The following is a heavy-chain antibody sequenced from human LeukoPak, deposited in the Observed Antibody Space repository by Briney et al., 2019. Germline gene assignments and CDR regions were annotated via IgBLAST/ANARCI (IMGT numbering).Heavy chain of an antibody. CDR1: GFTFSSYA. V-gene: IGHV3-43*02. CDR2: ISGDGGRT. Sequence: GGSLRLSCTASGFTFSSYAMHWVRQAPGKGLEWVSLISGDGGRTYYTDSVKGRFTIPRDNSKHSLYLQMNSLRTEDTALYYCTKNGGYSDAFDIWGQGTMVTVSS. D-gene: IGHD3-10*01. CDR3: TKNGGYSDAFDI. J-gene: IGHJ3*02.